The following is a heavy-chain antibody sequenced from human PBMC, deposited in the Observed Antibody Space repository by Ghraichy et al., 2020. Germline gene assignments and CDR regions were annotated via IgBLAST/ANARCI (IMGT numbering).Heavy chain of an antibody. CDR1: GFTFSSYS. V-gene: IGHV3-21*01. Sequence: GSLRLSCAASGFTFSSYSMNWVRQAPGKGLEWVSSISSSRSYIDYADSVKGRFTVSRDNAKNSLYLQMNSLRAEDTAVYYCARDSTDYGGNSADYWGQGTLVTVSS. CDR3: ARDSTDYGGNSADY. CDR2: ISSSRSYI. J-gene: IGHJ4*02. D-gene: IGHD4-23*01.